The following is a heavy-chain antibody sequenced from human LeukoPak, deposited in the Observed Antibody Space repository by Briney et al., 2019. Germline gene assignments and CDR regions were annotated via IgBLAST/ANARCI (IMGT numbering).Heavy chain of an antibody. CDR3: ARVSGMITGGEP. CDR1: GYTFTSYG. J-gene: IGHJ5*02. V-gene: IGHV1-18*01. D-gene: IGHD3-16*01. Sequence: ASVKVSCKASGYTFTSYGISGVRQAPGRGVEWMGWISAYNGNTNYAQKLQGRVTMTTDTSTSTAYMELRSLRSDDTAVYYCARVSGMITGGEPWGQGTLVTVSS. CDR2: ISAYNGNT.